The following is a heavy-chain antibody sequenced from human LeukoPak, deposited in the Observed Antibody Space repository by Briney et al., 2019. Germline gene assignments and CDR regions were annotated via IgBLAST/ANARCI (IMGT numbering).Heavy chain of an antibody. CDR1: GYSFTNYG. V-gene: IGHV1-18*01. CDR3: ARDSVAVAGFGAFDI. D-gene: IGHD6-19*01. Sequence: GASVKVSCKTSGYSFTNYGITWVRQAPGQGLEWMGWISGYNSKPFYAQNFQGRVTMTTDTSISTAYMELRNLRSDDTATYFCARDSVAVAGFGAFDIWGQGTMLTVSS. CDR2: ISGYNSKP. J-gene: IGHJ3*02.